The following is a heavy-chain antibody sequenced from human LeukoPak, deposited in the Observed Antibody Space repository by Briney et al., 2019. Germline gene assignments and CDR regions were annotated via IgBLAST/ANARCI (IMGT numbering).Heavy chain of an antibody. CDR3: ARLDYDSSGIHDY. V-gene: IGHV5-10-1*01. Sequence: GESLKISCKGSGYSFTNNWISWVRQMPGKGLEWMGRIDPSDSYTNYSPSFQGHVTISADKSISTAYLQWSSLKASDTAMYYCARLDYDSSGIHDYWGQGTPVTVSS. D-gene: IGHD3-22*01. J-gene: IGHJ4*02. CDR1: GYSFTNNW. CDR2: IDPSDSYT.